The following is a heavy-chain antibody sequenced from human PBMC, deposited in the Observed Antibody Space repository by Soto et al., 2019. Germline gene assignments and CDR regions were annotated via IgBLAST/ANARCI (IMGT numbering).Heavy chain of an antibody. J-gene: IGHJ4*02. V-gene: IGHV4-59*08. Sequence: PSETLSLTCTVSGGSISSYYWSWIRQPPGKGLEWIGYIYDSGSTNYNPSLKSRVTISVDTSKNQFSLKLSSVAAADTAVYYCARGRYYDSSGYYGYWGQGTLVTVSS. D-gene: IGHD3-22*01. CDR3: ARGRYYDSSGYYGY. CDR2: IYDSGST. CDR1: GGSISSYY.